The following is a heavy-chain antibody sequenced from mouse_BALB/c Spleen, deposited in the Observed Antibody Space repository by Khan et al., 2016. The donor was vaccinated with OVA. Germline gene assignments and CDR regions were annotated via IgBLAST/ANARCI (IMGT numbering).Heavy chain of an antibody. Sequence: QLEESGPGLVKPSQSLSLTCTVTGYSITSGYAWNWIRQFPGNKLEWMGYISYSGGTSYNPSLKSRISITRDTSKNQFFLQLNSVTTEDTATYYCARGNYYGYYCDYWGQGTPRTVSS. D-gene: IGHD1-1*01. J-gene: IGHJ2*01. CDR3: ARGNYYGYYCDY. V-gene: IGHV3-2*02. CDR1: GYSITSGYA. CDR2: ISYSGGT.